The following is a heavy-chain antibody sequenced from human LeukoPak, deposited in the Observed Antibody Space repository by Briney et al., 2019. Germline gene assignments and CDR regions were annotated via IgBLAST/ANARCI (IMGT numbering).Heavy chain of an antibody. V-gene: IGHV4-4*09. CDR1: GGSISSYY. CDR3: ARHVRAYDYDAFDI. J-gene: IGHJ3*02. CDR2: IYTSGDT. Sequence: PSETLSLTCTVSGGSISSYYWSWLRQPPGKGLEWIGYIYTSGDTNYNPSLKNRVTISVDTSKNQFSLKLSSVTAADTAVYYCARHVRAYDYDAFDIWGQGTMVTVSS. D-gene: IGHD5-12*01.